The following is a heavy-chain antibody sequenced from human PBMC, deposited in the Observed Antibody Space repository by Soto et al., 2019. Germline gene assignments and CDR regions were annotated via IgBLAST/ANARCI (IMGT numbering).Heavy chain of an antibody. CDR3: ARGITLVRGVIISWLDY. Sequence: EVQLVESGGGLVKPGGSLRLSCAASGFTFSSYSMNWVRQAPGKGLEWVSSISSSSSYIYYADSVKGRFTISRDNAKNSLYLQMNRLRAEDTAVYYCARGITLVRGVIISWLDYWGQGTLVTVSS. D-gene: IGHD3-10*01. V-gene: IGHV3-21*01. CDR2: ISSSSSYI. J-gene: IGHJ4*02. CDR1: GFTFSSYS.